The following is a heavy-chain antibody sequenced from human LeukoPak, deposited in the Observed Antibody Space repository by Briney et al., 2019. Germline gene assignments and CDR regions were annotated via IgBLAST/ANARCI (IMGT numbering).Heavy chain of an antibody. Sequence: ASVKVSCKASGGTFSSYAIGWVRQAPGQGLEWMGGIIPIFGTANYAQKFQGRVTITADESTSTAYMELSSLRSEDTAVYYCARDKILTGYPLYYFDYWGQGTLVTVSS. V-gene: IGHV1-69*01. J-gene: IGHJ4*02. CDR1: GGTFSSYA. CDR3: ARDKILTGYPLYYFDY. D-gene: IGHD3-9*01. CDR2: IIPIFGTA.